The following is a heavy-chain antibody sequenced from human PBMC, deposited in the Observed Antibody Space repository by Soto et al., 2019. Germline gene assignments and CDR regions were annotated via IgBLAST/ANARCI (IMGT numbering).Heavy chain of an antibody. CDR1: GGSISSGGYS. CDR2: IYHSGST. CDR3: ARAQRPLIIMTAYYRNWY. J-gene: IGHJ2*01. D-gene: IGHD3-9*01. V-gene: IGHV4-30-2*01. Sequence: PSETLSLTCAVSGGSISSGGYSWSWIRQPPGKGLEWIGYIYHSGSTYYNPSLKSRVTISVDRSKNQFSLKLSSVTAADTAVYYCARAQRPLIIMTAYYRNWY.